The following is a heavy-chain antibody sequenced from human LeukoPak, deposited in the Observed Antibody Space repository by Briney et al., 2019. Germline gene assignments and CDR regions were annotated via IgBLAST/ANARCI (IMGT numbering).Heavy chain of an antibody. CDR3: ASSDGLPPRSGSSYDVFDY. V-gene: IGHV4-4*02. J-gene: IGHJ4*02. Sequence: PSETLSLTCAVSGGSIISGNWWSWVRQPPGKGLEWIGEIYHSGRTNYNPSLKRLVTISLDKSQTQFSLNLSSVTAADTALFYCASSDGLPPRSGSSYDVFDYWGQGTLVTVSS. CDR1: GGSIISGNW. D-gene: IGHD5-12*01. CDR2: IYHSGRT.